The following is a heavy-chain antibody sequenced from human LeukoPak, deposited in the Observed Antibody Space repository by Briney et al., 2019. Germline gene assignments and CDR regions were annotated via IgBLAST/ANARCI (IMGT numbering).Heavy chain of an antibody. CDR1: GFTFSSYA. CDR3: ARGSYGDYVRFDY. J-gene: IGHJ4*02. Sequence: VGSLRLSCAASGFTFSSYAMSWVRQAPGKGLEWVANIKQDGSEKYYVDSVKGRFTISRDNAKNSLYLQMNSLRAEDTAVYYCARGSYGDYVRFDYWGQGTLVTVSS. V-gene: IGHV3-7*04. CDR2: IKQDGSEK. D-gene: IGHD4-17*01.